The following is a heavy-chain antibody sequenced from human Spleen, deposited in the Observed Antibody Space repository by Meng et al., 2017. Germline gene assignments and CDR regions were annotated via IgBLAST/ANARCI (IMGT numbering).Heavy chain of an antibody. D-gene: IGHD3-10*01. CDR3: AQIYGSQSPPNNLGYALDV. CDR1: GFSLSTSGVG. J-gene: IGHJ6*02. Sequence: SGPTLVKPTQTLTLTCTFSGFSLSTSGVGVGWIRQPPGKALEWLALIYLDDDKRYSPSLQSRLTITKDTSKNQVVLTMTNMDPVDTATYYCAQIYGSQSPPNNLGYALDVWGQGTTVTVSS. CDR2: IYLDDDK. V-gene: IGHV2-5*02.